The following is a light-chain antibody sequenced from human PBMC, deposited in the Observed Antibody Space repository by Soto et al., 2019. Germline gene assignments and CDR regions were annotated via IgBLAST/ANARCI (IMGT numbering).Light chain of an antibody. Sequence: QSALTRAPSASGSPGQSVTISCTGTNSDVGGYNYVSWYQQYPGKAPKLIIYEVNERPSGVPDRFSGSKSGNTASLTVSGLQTADEADYYCSSYAGSNWYVFGTGTKVTVL. CDR3: SSYAGSNWYV. J-gene: IGLJ1*01. CDR2: EVN. CDR1: NSDVGGYNY. V-gene: IGLV2-8*01.